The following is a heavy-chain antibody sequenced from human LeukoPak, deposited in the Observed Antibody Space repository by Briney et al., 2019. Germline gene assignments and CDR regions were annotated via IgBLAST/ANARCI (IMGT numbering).Heavy chain of an antibody. CDR2: IGGSSSPI. D-gene: IGHD3-10*01. V-gene: IGHV3-48*01. CDR3: AKVPGSPAGYYFDY. Sequence: GGSLRLSCAASGFAFSSYSMSWVRQAPGKGLEWVSYIGGSSSPIYYADSVKGRFTISRDNSKNTLYLQMNSLRAEDTAVYYCAKVPGSPAGYYFDYWGQGTLVTVSS. CDR1: GFAFSSYS. J-gene: IGHJ4*02.